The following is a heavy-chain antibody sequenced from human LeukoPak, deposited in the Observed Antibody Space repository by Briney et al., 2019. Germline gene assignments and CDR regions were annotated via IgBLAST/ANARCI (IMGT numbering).Heavy chain of an antibody. J-gene: IGHJ5*01. V-gene: IGHV3-23*01. D-gene: IGHD3-22*01. CDR3: AKDRPNFHENGGHYYRRDGDS. CDR2: MCGTAGCT. Sequence: GGSLRLSCQASGFTFYMYAMSWVRQAPGKGLEWVASMCGTAGCTFYPDSVKGRFTISRDNSKNVLYLRMNSLTAEDTAIYYCAKDRPNFHENGGHYYRRDGDSWGQGTLVTVSS. CDR1: GFTFYMYA.